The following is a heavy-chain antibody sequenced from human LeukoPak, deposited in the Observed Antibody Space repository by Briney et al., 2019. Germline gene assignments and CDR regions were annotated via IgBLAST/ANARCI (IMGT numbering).Heavy chain of an antibody. CDR1: GGSISSGGYY. V-gene: IGHV4-31*03. Sequence: SETLSLTCTVSGGSISSGGYYWSWIRQHPGKGLEWIGYIYYSGSTYYNPSLKSRVTISVDTSKNQFSLKLSSVTAADTAVYYCARSRVPDYGDYYFDYWGQGTLVTVSS. CDR3: ARSRVPDYGDYYFDY. J-gene: IGHJ4*02. CDR2: IYYSGST. D-gene: IGHD4-17*01.